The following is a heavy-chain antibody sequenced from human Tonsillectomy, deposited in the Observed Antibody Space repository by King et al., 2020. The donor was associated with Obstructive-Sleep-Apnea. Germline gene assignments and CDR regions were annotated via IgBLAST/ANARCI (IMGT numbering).Heavy chain of an antibody. CDR1: GFTFSSYG. D-gene: IGHD3-16*01. CDR2: IRYDGSNK. J-gene: IGHJ6*02. V-gene: IGHV3-30*02. Sequence: VQLVESGGGVVQPGRSLRLSCAASGFTFSSYGMHWVRQAPGKGLEWVAFIRYDGSNKYYAESVKGRFTISRDNSKNTLYLQMNSLRAEDTAVYYCAKGGGAKTNYYYYGMDVWGQGTTVTVSS. CDR3: AKGGGAKTNYYYYGMDV.